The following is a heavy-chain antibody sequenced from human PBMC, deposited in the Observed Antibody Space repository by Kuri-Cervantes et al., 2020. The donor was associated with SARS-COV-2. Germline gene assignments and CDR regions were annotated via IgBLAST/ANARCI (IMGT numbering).Heavy chain of an antibody. CDR1: GYTFTSYY. D-gene: IGHD6-13*01. CDR3: ARAQEHNAQQLAGVDY. V-gene: IGHV1-46*01. J-gene: IGHJ4*02. CDR2: INPSGGST. Sequence: ASVKVSCKASGYTFTSYYMHWVRQAPGQGLEWMGMINPSGGSTSYAQKFQGRVTMTRDTSTSTVYMELSSLRSEDTAVYYCARAQEHNAQQLAGVDYWGQGTLVTVSS.